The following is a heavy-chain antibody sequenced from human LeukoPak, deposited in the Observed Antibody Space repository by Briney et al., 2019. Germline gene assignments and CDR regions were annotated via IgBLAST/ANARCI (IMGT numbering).Heavy chain of an antibody. CDR3: AGDYYYCYYMDV. J-gene: IGHJ6*03. CDR2: IRYDGNNK. CDR1: GFTFSSYG. V-gene: IGHV3-30*02. Sequence: GGSLRLSCAASGFTFSSYGMHWVRQAPGKGLEWVAFIRYDGNNKYYADSVKGRFTISRDNSKNTLYLQMNSLRAEDTAVYYCAGDYYYCYYMDVWGKGTTVTISS.